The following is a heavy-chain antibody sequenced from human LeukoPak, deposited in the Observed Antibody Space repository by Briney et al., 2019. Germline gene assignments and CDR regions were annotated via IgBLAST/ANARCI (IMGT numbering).Heavy chain of an antibody. D-gene: IGHD4-17*01. Sequence: SETLSLTCTVSGGSIRTTNYYWGWIRQSPGKGLEWFGCVYYSGSTYYNPSLKSRVTMSVDTSQNQFSLQLTSVTAADTAVYYCARYGDYEFDYWGQGTLVTVSS. V-gene: IGHV4-39*07. J-gene: IGHJ4*02. CDR1: GGSIRTTNYY. CDR2: VYYSGST. CDR3: ARYGDYEFDY.